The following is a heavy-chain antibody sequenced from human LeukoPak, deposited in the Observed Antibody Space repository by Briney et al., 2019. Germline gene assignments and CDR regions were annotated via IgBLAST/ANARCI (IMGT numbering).Heavy chain of an antibody. CDR1: GFTFSSYG. Sequence: GGSLRLSCAASGFTFSSYGMHWVRQAPGKGLGWVAFIRYDGSNKYYADSVKGRFTISRDNSKNTLYLQMNSLRAEDTAVYYCAKSGTIAALNWFDPWGQGTLVTVSS. CDR3: AKSGTIAALNWFDP. D-gene: IGHD6-13*01. V-gene: IGHV3-30*02. J-gene: IGHJ5*02. CDR2: IRYDGSNK.